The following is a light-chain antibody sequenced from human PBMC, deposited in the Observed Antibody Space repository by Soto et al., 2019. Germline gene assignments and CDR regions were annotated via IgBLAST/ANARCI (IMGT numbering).Light chain of an antibody. J-gene: IGKJ5*01. CDR2: GAS. CDR1: QSVSTN. V-gene: IGKV3-20*01. Sequence: EIVMTQSPATLSGSPGERVTLSCRASQSVSTNVAWYQQKPGQAPRLLLYGASTRATGLPDRFSGSGSATDFTLTISRLEPEDFALYYCQQYGGSPITFGQGTRLEIK. CDR3: QQYGGSPIT.